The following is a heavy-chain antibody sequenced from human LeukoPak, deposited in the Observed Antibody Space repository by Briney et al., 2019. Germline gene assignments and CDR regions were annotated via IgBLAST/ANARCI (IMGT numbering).Heavy chain of an antibody. CDR1: GFTVSSNY. CDR2: INHSGST. Sequence: GSLRLSCAASGFTVSSNYMSWVRQAPGKGLEWIGEINHSGSTNYNPSLKSRVTISVDTSKNQFSLKLSSVTAADTAVYYCARARPRYTVTKKSRFDYWGQGTLVTVSS. CDR3: ARARPRYTVTKKSRFDY. V-gene: IGHV4-34*01. J-gene: IGHJ4*02. D-gene: IGHD4-17*01.